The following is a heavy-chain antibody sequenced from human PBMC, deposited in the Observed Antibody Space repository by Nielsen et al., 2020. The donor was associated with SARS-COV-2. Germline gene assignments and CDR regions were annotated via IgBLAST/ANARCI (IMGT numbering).Heavy chain of an antibody. CDR1: GFTFSSYA. V-gene: IGHV3-30*04. D-gene: IGHD6-13*01. Sequence: GGSLRLSCAASGFTFSSYAMHWVRQAPGKGLEWVAVISYDGSNKYYADSVKGRFTISRDNSKNTLYLQMNSLRAEDTAVYYCARVYRSSWLRYYYYGMDVWGQGTTVTVSS. CDR3: ARVYRSSWLRYYYYGMDV. CDR2: ISYDGSNK. J-gene: IGHJ6*02.